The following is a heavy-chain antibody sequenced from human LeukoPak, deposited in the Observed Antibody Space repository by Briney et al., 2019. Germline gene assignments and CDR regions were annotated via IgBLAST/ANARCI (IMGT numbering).Heavy chain of an antibody. J-gene: IGHJ3*02. D-gene: IGHD1-1*01. Sequence: PSETLSLTCTVSGGSISSYYWSWIRQPPGKGLEWIGYIYYSGSTNYNPSLKSRVTISVDTSKNQFSLKLSSVTAADTAVYYCARGRLGTYDRHAFDIWGQGTMVTASS. CDR2: IYYSGST. CDR1: GGSISSYY. V-gene: IGHV4-59*08. CDR3: ARGRLGTYDRHAFDI.